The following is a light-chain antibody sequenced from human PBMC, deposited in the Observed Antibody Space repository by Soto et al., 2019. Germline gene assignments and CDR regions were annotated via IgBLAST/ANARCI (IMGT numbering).Light chain of an antibody. V-gene: IGLV2-14*01. CDR1: SSDVGAYRY. Sequence: QSALTQPASASGSPGQSITISCTGTSSDVGAYRYVSWYQQKPGKAPKLMIYEVSYRPSGVSNRFSGSKSGNTASLTISGLQAEDEADYYCTSFTSSDTWVFGGGTKVTVL. CDR2: EVS. CDR3: TSFTSSDTWV. J-gene: IGLJ3*02.